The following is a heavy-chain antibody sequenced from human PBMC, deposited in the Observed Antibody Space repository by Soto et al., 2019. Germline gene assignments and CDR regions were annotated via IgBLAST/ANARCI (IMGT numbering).Heavy chain of an antibody. V-gene: IGHV4-59*01. CDR3: ARETYDSYGYPLDY. D-gene: IGHD5-18*01. CDR1: GGSISPYY. J-gene: IGHJ4*02. Sequence: QVQLQESGPGLVKPSETLSLTCTVSGGSISPYYWSWIRQSPGKGLEWIGYISYSGSTNYNPSLKSRVTISVDKSKNQFSLKLTSVTAADTAMYYCARETYDSYGYPLDYWGQGTLVTVSS. CDR2: ISYSGST.